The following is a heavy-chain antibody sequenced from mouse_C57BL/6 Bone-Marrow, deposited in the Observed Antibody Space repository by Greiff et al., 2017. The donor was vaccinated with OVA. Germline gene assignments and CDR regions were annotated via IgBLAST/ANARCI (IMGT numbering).Heavy chain of an antibody. Sequence: EVKLQESGGGLVQPGGSMKLSCVASGFTFSNYWMNWVRQSPEKGLEWVAQIRLKSDNYATHYAESVKGRFTISRDDSKSSVYLQMNNLRADDTGIYYYTGRVLYYGKAMDYWGQGTSVTVSS. V-gene: IGHV6-3*01. CDR3: TGRVLYYGKAMDY. CDR2: IRLKSDNYAT. CDR1: GFTFSNYW. J-gene: IGHJ4*01. D-gene: IGHD2-1*01.